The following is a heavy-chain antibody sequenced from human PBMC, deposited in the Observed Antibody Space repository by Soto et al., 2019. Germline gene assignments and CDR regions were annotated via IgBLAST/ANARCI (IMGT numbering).Heavy chain of an antibody. D-gene: IGHD1-26*01. J-gene: IGHJ4*02. V-gene: IGHV3-21*01. CDR1: GFTFSSYS. Sequence: EVQLVESGGGLVKPGGSLRLSCAASGFTFSSYSMNWVRQAPGKGLEWVSSISSSSSYIYYADSVKGRFTISRDNAKNSLYLQMNSLRAEDTAVYYCARDLVGGATGYWGQGTLVTVSS. CDR2: ISSSSSYI. CDR3: ARDLVGGATGY.